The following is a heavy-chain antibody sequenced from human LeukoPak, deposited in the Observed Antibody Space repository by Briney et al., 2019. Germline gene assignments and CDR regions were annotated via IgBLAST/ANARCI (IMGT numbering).Heavy chain of an antibody. J-gene: IGHJ4*02. Sequence: PGGSLRLSCAASGFTFSSYAMSWVRQAPGKGLEWVSVIYSGGSTYYADSVKGRFTISRDNSKNTLYLQMNSLRAEDTAVYYCARRGYYDVLTGSAYFFDCWGQGTLVTVSS. CDR2: IYSGGST. CDR3: ARRGYYDVLTGSAYFFDC. CDR1: GFTFSSYA. D-gene: IGHD3-9*01. V-gene: IGHV3-53*01.